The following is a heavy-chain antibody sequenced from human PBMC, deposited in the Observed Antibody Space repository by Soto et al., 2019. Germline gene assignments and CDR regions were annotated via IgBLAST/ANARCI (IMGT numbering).Heavy chain of an antibody. D-gene: IGHD3-16*01. CDR3: ARLGGPSYTVAFVDY. Sequence: SETLSLTCTVSGGSISSSSYYWGWIRQPPGKGLEWIGSIYYSGSTYYNPSLKSRVTISVDTSKNQFSLKLSSVTAADTTVYYCARLGGPSYTVAFVDYWGQGTLVTVSS. CDR2: IYYSGST. V-gene: IGHV4-39*01. CDR1: GGSISSSSYY. J-gene: IGHJ4*02.